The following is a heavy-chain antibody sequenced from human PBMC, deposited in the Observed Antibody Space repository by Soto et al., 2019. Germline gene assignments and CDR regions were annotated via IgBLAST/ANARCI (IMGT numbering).Heavy chain of an antibody. CDR1: GYTFTGYY. Sequence: GASLKVSCKASGYTFTGYYMNWVRQAPGQGLEWMGWINPNSGGTNYAQKFQGWVTMTRDTSISTAYMELSRLRSDDTAVYYCARALVVAATRYYYGMDVWGQGTTVTVSS. V-gene: IGHV1-2*04. CDR2: INPNSGGT. D-gene: IGHD2-15*01. J-gene: IGHJ6*02. CDR3: ARALVVAATRYYYGMDV.